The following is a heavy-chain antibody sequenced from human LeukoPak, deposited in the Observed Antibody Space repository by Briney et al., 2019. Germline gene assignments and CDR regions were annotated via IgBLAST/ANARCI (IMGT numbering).Heavy chain of an antibody. D-gene: IGHD6-19*01. CDR3: ARNQKYSSGWYGVDY. CDR1: GFTFSSYW. CDR2: INSDGSST. Sequence: SGGSLRLSCAASGFTFSSYWMHWVRQAPGRGLVWVSRINSDGSSTSYADSVKGRFTISRDNAKNTLYLQMNSLRAEDTAVYCCARNQKYSSGWYGVDYWGQGTLVTVSS. V-gene: IGHV3-74*01. J-gene: IGHJ4*02.